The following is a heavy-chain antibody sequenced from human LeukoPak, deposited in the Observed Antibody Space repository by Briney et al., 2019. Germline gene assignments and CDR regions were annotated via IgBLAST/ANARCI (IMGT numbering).Heavy chain of an antibody. CDR3: ARGSGVVPAAIRLYFFYY. J-gene: IGHJ4*02. CDR2: IYYSGST. D-gene: IGHD2-2*02. Sequence: PSETLSLTCTVSGGSISSSSYYWGWIRQPPGKGLEWIGSIYYSGSTYYNPSLKSRVTISADTSKNQFSLKLSSVTAADTAVYYCARGSGVVPAAIRLYFFYYWGQGTLVTVSS. CDR1: GGSISSSSYY. V-gene: IGHV4-39*07.